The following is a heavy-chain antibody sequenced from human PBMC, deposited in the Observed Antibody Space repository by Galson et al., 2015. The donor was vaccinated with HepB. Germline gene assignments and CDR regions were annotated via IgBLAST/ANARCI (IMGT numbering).Heavy chain of an antibody. CDR3: ARETGSRNYYYPTN. CDR2: ISNSAGYA. V-gene: IGHV3-11*05. J-gene: IGHJ4*02. D-gene: IGHD3-10*01. Sequence: SLRLSCAESGFTFSGYYMSWIRQAPGKGLEWVSYISNSAGYANYADSVKGRFAISRDNAKNSLYLQMNSLRAEDTAVYYCARETGSRNYYYPTNWGQGTLVTVSS. CDR1: GFTFSGYY.